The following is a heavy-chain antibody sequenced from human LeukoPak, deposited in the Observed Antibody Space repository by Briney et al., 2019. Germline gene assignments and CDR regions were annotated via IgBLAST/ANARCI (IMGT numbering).Heavy chain of an antibody. D-gene: IGHD2-15*01. J-gene: IGHJ3*02. CDR3: ARDIVVVVAAPDAFDI. CDR2: ISAYNGNT. V-gene: IGHV1-18*01. Sequence: ASVKVSCKASGYTFTSYGISWVRQAPGQGLEWMGWISAYNGNTNYAQKLQGRVTMTTGTSTSTAYMELRSLRSDDTAVYYCARDIVVVVAAPDAFDIWGQGTMVTVSS. CDR1: GYTFTSYG.